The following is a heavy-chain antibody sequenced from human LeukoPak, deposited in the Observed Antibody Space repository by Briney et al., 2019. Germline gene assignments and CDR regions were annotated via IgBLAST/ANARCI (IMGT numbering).Heavy chain of an antibody. CDR2: IYSSGST. V-gene: IGHV4-4*09. CDR3: ARTYSTSSNFDY. CDR1: GGSISSYY. J-gene: IGHJ4*02. D-gene: IGHD2-2*01. Sequence: SETLSLTCTVSGGSISSYYWSWIRQPPGKGLEWIGYIYSSGSTNYNPSLKSRVTISVDTSKEQFSLKLSFVTAADTALYYCARTYSTSSNFDYWGQGTLVTVSS.